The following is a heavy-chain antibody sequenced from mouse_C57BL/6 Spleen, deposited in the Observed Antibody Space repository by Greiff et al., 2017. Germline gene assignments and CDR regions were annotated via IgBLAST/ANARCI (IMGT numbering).Heavy chain of an antibody. D-gene: IGHD3-2*02. J-gene: IGHJ2*01. CDR3: VRDGGSSGPIDY. V-gene: IGHV10-3*01. CDR1: GFTFNTYA. CDR2: IRSKSSNYAT. Sequence: EVQRVESGGGLVQPKGSLKLSCAASGFTFNTYAMHWVRQAPGKGLEWVARIRSKSSNYATYYADSVKDRFTISRDDSQSMLYLQMNNLKTEDTAMYYCVRDGGSSGPIDYWGQGTTLTVSS.